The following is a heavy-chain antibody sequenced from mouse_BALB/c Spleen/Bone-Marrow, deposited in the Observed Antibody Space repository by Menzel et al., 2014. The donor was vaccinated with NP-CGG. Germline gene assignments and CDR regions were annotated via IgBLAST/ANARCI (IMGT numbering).Heavy chain of an antibody. CDR2: IYPGNVNT. CDR3: AMWLRRDYYAMDY. V-gene: IGHV1S56*01. D-gene: IGHD2-2*01. CDR1: GYTFTRYY. Sequence: VKLMESGPELVKPGASVRISCKASGYTFTRYYIQWMKQRPGQGLEWIGWIYPGNVNTKYNEKFKGKATLTADKSSSTAYMQRSSLTSEDSAVYFCAMWLRRDYYAMDYWGQGTSVTVAS. J-gene: IGHJ4*01.